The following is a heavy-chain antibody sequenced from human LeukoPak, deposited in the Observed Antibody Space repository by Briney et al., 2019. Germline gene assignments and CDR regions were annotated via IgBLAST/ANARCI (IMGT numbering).Heavy chain of an antibody. J-gene: IGHJ6*01. D-gene: IGHD2/OR15-2a*01. V-gene: IGHV4-59*12. CDR1: GDSINNYY. Sequence: PSETLSLNCTVSGDSINNYYWSCIRQPPGKGLEWIGYVSLDGITNYNPSLLGRVTISLDKSAKQVSLRLTSVTAADTAIYYCARDSSAPRSYFALDVWGQGATVTVSS. CDR3: ARDSSAPRSYFALDV. CDR2: VSLDGIT.